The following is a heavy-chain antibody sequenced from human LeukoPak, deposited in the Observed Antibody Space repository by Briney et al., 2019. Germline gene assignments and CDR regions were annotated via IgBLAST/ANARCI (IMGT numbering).Heavy chain of an antibody. J-gene: IGHJ4*02. CDR3: ARSPSPYYYDRASYFDY. Sequence: SETLSLTCTVSGGSIISYYWSWIRQPPGKGLEWIGYIYTSGSTNYNPSLKSRVTISVDTSKNQFSLELSSVTAADTAVYYCARSPSPYYYDRASYFDYWGQGTLVTVSS. D-gene: IGHD3-22*01. V-gene: IGHV4-4*09. CDR1: GGSIISYY. CDR2: IYTSGST.